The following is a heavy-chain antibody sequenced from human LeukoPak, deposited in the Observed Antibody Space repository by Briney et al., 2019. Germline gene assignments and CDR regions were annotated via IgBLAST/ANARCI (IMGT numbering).Heavy chain of an antibody. J-gene: IGHJ4*02. CDR1: GFAFSSLA. CDR2: ISYDGSNK. CDR3: ARDGEDTAMVAYFDY. D-gene: IGHD5-18*01. Sequence: GGSLRLSCAVSGFAFSSLAMHWVRQAPGKGLEWVAVISYDGSNKYYADSVKGRFTISRDNSKNTLYLQMNSLRAEDTAVYYCARDGEDTAMVAYFDYWGQGTLVTVSS. V-gene: IGHV3-30-3*01.